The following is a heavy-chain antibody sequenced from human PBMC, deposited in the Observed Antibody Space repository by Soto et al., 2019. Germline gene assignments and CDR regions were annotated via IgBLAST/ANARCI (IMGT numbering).Heavy chain of an antibody. Sequence: PSETLSLTCNVSGAYVTTYYWSWIRQSPGKGLEWIGYISNSGNTNYNPSLKSRVTISLDTSKNHFSLKMRSVTAADTAVYYCARRCSTWYSWFDPWGQGTLVTVSS. D-gene: IGHD6-13*01. J-gene: IGHJ5*02. CDR1: GAYVTTYY. CDR2: ISNSGNT. V-gene: IGHV4-59*02. CDR3: ARRCSTWYSWFDP.